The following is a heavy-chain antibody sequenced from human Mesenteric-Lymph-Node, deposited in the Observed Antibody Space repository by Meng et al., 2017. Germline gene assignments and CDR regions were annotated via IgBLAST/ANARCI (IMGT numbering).Heavy chain of an antibody. V-gene: IGHV4-38-2*02. J-gene: IGHJ5*02. CDR3: GRDEGDYGDYVKWFDP. CDR2: IYHSGST. Sequence: SETLSLTCAVSGYSISSGYHWGWIRQPPGKGLEWIGSIYHSGSTYYNPSLKSRVTISVDTSKNQFSLKLSSVTAADTAVYYCGRDEGDYGDYVKWFDPWGQGTLVTVS. CDR1: GYSISSGYH. D-gene: IGHD4-17*01.